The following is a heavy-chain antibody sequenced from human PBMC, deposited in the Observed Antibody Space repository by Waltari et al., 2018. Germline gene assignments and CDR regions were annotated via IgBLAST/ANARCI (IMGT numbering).Heavy chain of an antibody. D-gene: IGHD6-6*01. V-gene: IGHV3-7*01. CDR1: GFTFGSYW. CDR3: ARISSTATRDS. J-gene: IGHJ4*02. CDR2: IKEDGSEK. Sequence: EVQLVESGGGLVQPGGSVRLSCAASGFTFGSYWMSWVRQAPGKGLEWVANIKEDGSEKSYVDSVKGRFTISRDNAKNSLSLQMNSLRAEDTAVYYCARISSTATRDSWGRGTLVTVSS.